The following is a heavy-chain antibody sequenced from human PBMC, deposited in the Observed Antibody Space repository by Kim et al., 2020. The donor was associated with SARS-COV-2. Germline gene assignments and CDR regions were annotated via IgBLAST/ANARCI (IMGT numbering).Heavy chain of an antibody. D-gene: IGHD4-17*01. Sequence: ASVKVSCKASGYTFSSNAINWVRQAPGQGLEWMGWINTNTGNPTYAQGFTGRFVFSLGTSVSTAYLQISSLKAEDTAVYYCARNMQDYGDWYYYGMDVWGRGTTVTASS. V-gene: IGHV7-4-1*02. J-gene: IGHJ6*02. CDR2: INTNTGNP. CDR1: GYTFSSNA. CDR3: ARNMQDYGDWYYYGMDV.